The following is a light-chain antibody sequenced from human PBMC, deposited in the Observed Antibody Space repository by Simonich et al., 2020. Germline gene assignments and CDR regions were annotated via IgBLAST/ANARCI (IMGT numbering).Light chain of an antibody. CDR1: QSVLYSSNNKNY. CDR3: QQYYSTPYT. V-gene: IGKV4-1*01. CDR2: WES. Sequence: DIVMTQSPDTLVVSLGESATINCKSSQSVLYSSNNKNYLAWYQQTPGQPPKLLIYWESTRESGVPDRFSGSGSGTDFTLTISSLQAEDVAVYSCQQYYSTPYTFGQGTKLEIK. J-gene: IGKJ2*01.